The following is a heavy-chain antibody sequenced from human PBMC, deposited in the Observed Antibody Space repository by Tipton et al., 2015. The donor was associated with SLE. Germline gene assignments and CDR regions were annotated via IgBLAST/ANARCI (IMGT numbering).Heavy chain of an antibody. CDR2: IYYSGTT. J-gene: IGHJ5*02. CDR3: ARERNSSSRYRMVWFDP. Sequence: TLSLTCTVSGGSISSHYWSWIRQPPGKGLEWIGHIYYSGTTNYNPSLKSRVTISVDTSKNQFSLKLTSVTAADTALYYCARERNSSSRYRMVWFDPWGQGTLVTVSS. CDR1: GGSISSHY. D-gene: IGHD6-13*01. V-gene: IGHV4-59*11.